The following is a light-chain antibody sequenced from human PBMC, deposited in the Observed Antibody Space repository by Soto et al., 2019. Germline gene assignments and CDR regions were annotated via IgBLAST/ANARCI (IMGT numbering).Light chain of an antibody. Sequence: EIVLTQSPGTLSLSPGERATLSCRASQSVSSSYLAWYQQKPGQAPGLLINGASSRATGIPDRFSGSGSGKDFTLTISKLEPYGVAVYYRQQYGSSSYTFGQGTKMEIK. V-gene: IGKV3-20*01. CDR3: QQYGSSSYT. CDR2: GAS. CDR1: QSVSSSY. J-gene: IGKJ2*01.